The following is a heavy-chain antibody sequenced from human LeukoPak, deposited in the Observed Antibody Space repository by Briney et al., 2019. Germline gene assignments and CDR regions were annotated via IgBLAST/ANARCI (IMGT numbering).Heavy chain of an antibody. Sequence: SSETLSLTCAVSGYSINNYYYWGWIRQPPGRGLEWIGSIFYSGTTYYNPSLKSRVTISLDTSKNQFSLKLTSVTAADTAVYYCARAYDFWNRWFDPWGQGTLVTVSS. CDR3: ARAYDFWNRWFDP. CDR2: IFYSGTT. CDR1: GYSINNYYY. V-gene: IGHV4-38-2*01. D-gene: IGHD3-3*01. J-gene: IGHJ5*02.